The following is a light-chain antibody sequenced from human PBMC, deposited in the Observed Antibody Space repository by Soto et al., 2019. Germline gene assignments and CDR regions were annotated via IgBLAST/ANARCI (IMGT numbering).Light chain of an antibody. CDR1: QSITTN. CDR3: QQSYSLPWT. CDR2: NAF. Sequence: DIQMTQSPSSLSASVGDRVTITCRASQSITTNLNWYQQQPGKAPKLLIYNAFSLESGVPSRFSGSGSGTDFSLTIRSLQPGDFATYYCQQSYSLPWTFGHGTKVEVK. J-gene: IGKJ1*01. V-gene: IGKV1-39*01.